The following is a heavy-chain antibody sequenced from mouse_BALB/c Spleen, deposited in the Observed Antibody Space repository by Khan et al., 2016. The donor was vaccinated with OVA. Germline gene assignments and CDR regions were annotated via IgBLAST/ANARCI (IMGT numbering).Heavy chain of an antibody. J-gene: IGHJ3*01. CDR2: ILPGTGST. CDR3: ARGYWFAY. CDR1: GYTFSSYW. Sequence: QVRLQQSGAELMKPGASVKISCKATGYTFSSYWIEWVKQRPGHGLEWIGEILPGTGSTNYNEKFKDKATFTSDTSSNTAYMQLSSLTSEDSAVYYCARGYWFAYWGQGTLVTVSA. V-gene: IGHV1-9*01.